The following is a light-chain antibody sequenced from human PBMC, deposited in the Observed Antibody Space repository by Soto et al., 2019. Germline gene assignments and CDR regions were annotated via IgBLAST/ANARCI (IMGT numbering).Light chain of an antibody. CDR1: SSNIGNNA. J-gene: IGLJ1*01. Sequence: QSVLTQPPSVSEAPRQRVTISCSGGSSNIGNNAVNWYQQLPGKAPKLLIYYDDLLPSGVSDRFSGSKSGTSASLAISGLQSEDEADYYCATWDDSLNGAVFGTGTQLTVL. CDR3: ATWDDSLNGAV. CDR2: YDD. V-gene: IGLV1-36*01.